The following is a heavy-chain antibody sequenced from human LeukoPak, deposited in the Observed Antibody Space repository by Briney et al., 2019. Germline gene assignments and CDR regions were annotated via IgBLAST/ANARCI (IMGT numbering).Heavy chain of an antibody. J-gene: IGHJ6*03. V-gene: IGHV1-2*02. D-gene: IGHD3-3*01. CDR2: INPNSGGT. CDR1: GYTFTSYG. CDR3: ARGTGTYYDFWSGYYTTPHRYYYYYMDV. Sequence: ASVKVSYKASGYTFTSYGISWVRQAPGQGLEWMGWINPNSGGTNYAQKFQGRVTMTRDTSISTAYMELSRLRSDDTAVYYCARGTGTYYDFWSGYYTTPHRYYYYYMDVWGKGTTVTVSS.